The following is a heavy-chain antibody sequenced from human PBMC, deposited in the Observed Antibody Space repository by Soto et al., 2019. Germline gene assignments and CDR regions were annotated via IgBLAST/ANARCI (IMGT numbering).Heavy chain of an antibody. V-gene: IGHV3-23*01. J-gene: IGHJ6*02. CDR2: MNAAGTST. D-gene: IGHD6-19*01. CDR1: GFTLTTSA. Sequence: QLLESGGGLIQPGGSLRLSCTASGFTLTTSAMSWVRQPPGKGLGWVSSMNAAGTSTSYSDSAKGRFTTSRDNSKNTLYREMNRLRAEDTALYHCVRGWADHYLYGLDFWGQGTTVIVSS. CDR3: VRGWADHYLYGLDF.